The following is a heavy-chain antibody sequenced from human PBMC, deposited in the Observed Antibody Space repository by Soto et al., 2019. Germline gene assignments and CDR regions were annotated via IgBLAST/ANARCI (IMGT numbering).Heavy chain of an antibody. Sequence: GGSLRLSCAASGFTFSSYGMHWVRQAPGKGPEWVAVISYDGSNKYYADSVKGRFTISRDNSKNTLYLQMNSLRAEDTAVYYCAKDLRYYYDSSGYFPDYFDYWGQGTLVTVSS. CDR3: AKDLRYYYDSSGYFPDYFDY. CDR1: GFTFSSYG. D-gene: IGHD3-22*01. V-gene: IGHV3-30*18. CDR2: ISYDGSNK. J-gene: IGHJ4*02.